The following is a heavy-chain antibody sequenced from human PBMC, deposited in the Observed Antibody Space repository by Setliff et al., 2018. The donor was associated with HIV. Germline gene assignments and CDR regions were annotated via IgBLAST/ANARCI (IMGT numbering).Heavy chain of an antibody. CDR3: ARGKGGLVGPAEFDY. CDR2: INHTGNT. J-gene: IGHJ4*02. CDR1: GGSFSGYH. Sequence: PSETLSLTCAVYGGSFSGYHWNWIRQFPGKGLEWIGEINHTGNTQYNPSLKSRVTMSEETSKNQFSLKLKSVTAADTAIYFCARGKGGLVGPAEFDYWGPGTLVTVYS. D-gene: IGHD1-26*01. V-gene: IGHV4-34*01.